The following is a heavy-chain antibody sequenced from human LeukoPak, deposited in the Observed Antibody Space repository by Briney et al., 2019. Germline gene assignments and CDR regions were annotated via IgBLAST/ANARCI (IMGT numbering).Heavy chain of an antibody. CDR2: IYYSGTT. Sequence: SQTLSLTCTVSDGSLSCGDYFWLWIRQTPGKGLEWIGCIYYSGTTYYSPSLKSRITISLDTSKNQFSLGLSSVTAADTAVYLCARDPVLWYIMTGWRYYFMDVWGQGTTVTVSS. V-gene: IGHV4-30-4*01. CDR1: DGSLSCGDYF. J-gene: IGHJ6*02. D-gene: IGHD3-9*01. CDR3: ARDPVLWYIMTGWRYYFMDV.